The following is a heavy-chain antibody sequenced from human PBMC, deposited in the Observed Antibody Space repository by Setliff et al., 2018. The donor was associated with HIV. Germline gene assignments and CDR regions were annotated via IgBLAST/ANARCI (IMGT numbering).Heavy chain of an antibody. CDR1: GGSISSTDYY. CDR2: IYYSGAT. J-gene: IGHJ5*01. Sequence: SETLSLTCTVSGGSISSTDYYWSWVRRHPGKGLEWLGYIYYSGATFYNPSLRSRVTTSEDTSKNQFSLRLSSVTAADTAVYYCARRAYYDFWSGFYLSIANRFDSWGQGILVTVS. V-gene: IGHV4-39*01. CDR3: ARRAYYDFWSGFYLSIANRFDS. D-gene: IGHD3-3*01.